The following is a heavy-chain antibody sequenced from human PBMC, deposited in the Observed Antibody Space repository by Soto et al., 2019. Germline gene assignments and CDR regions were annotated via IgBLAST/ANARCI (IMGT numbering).Heavy chain of an antibody. CDR1: GYSFTSYD. Sequence: QVQLVQSGAEVKKPGASVKVSCKASGYSFTSYDINWVRQATGQGLEWMGWMNPNSGNTGYVQKFKGRVTMTRNTSMSTAYMELTSLRSEDTAVYYCARDKAGYFDLWGRGTLVTVSS. V-gene: IGHV1-8*01. CDR3: ARDKAGYFDL. J-gene: IGHJ2*01. CDR2: MNPNSGNT.